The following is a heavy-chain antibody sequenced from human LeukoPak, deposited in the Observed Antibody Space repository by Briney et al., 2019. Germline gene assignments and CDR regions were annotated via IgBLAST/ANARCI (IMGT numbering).Heavy chain of an antibody. CDR1: GGSISSYY. CDR2: IYTSGST. J-gene: IGHJ6*02. CDR3: ARESADYGDRYYYGMDV. V-gene: IGHV4-4*07. D-gene: IGHD4-17*01. Sequence: SESLSPTCTVSGGSISSYYWSWIRQPAGKGLEWIARIYTSGSTNYNPSLKSRVTMSVDTSKNQFSLKLSSVTAADTAVYYCARESADYGDRYYYGMDVWGQGTTVTVSS.